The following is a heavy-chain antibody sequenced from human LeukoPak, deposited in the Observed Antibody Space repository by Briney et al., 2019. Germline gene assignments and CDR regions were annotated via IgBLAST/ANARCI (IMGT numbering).Heavy chain of an antibody. V-gene: IGHV3-21*01. J-gene: IGHJ5*02. Sequence: GGSLRLSCAASGFTFSSYSMNWVRQAPGKGLEWVSSISSSSSYIYYADSVKGRFTISRDNAKNSLYLQMNSLRAEDTAVYYCARDYSLYYYDSSGYGPWGQGTLVTVSS. D-gene: IGHD3-22*01. CDR2: ISSSSSYI. CDR1: GFTFSSYS. CDR3: ARDYSLYYYDSSGYGP.